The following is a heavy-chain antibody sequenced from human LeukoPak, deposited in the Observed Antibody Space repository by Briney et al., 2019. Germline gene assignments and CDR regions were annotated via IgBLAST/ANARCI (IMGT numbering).Heavy chain of an antibody. J-gene: IGHJ4*02. D-gene: IGHD6-6*01. CDR3: AKDQSIAARSPFDY. CDR2: IYSGGSI. V-gene: IGHV3-53*01. CDR1: GLIVSSNY. Sequence: GGSLRLSCAASGLIVSSNYMTWVRQAPGKGLEWVSVIYSGGSIYYADSVKGRFTISRDNSRNTLYLQMNSLRAEDTAVYYCAKDQSIAARSPFDYWGQGTLVTVSS.